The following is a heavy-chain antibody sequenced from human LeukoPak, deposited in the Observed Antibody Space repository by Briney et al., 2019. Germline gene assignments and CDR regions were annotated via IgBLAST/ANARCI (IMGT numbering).Heavy chain of an antibody. Sequence: GGSLRLSCAASGFTFSSYSMNWVRQAPGKGLEWVSSISSSSSYIYYADSVKGRFTISRDNAKNSLYLQMNSLRAEDTAVYYCARELITGTTGGYGMDVWGQGTTVTVSS. CDR3: ARELITGTTGGYGMDV. D-gene: IGHD1-20*01. CDR2: ISSSSSYI. CDR1: GFTFSSYS. V-gene: IGHV3-21*01. J-gene: IGHJ6*02.